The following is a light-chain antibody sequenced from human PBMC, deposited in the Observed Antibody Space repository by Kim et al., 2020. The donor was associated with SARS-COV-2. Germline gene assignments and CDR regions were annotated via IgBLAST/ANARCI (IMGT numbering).Light chain of an antibody. CDR3: QQFDNSTLFT. J-gene: IGKJ4*01. CDR1: QSISGWD. Sequence: EIVLTQSPGTLSLSPGERATLSCRASQSISGWDLAWYQQKPGLATRLLIYGGSIRATGIPDRFSGSGSGTDFILTISRLEPEDFAVYYCQQFDNSTLFTFGGGTKVDIK. V-gene: IGKV3-20*01. CDR2: GGS.